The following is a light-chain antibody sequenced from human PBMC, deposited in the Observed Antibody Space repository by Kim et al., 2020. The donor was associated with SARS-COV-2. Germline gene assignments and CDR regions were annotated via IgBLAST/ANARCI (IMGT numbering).Light chain of an antibody. CDR1: NIGSKS. CDR3: QVWDSSSDHHYV. J-gene: IGLJ1*01. Sequence: SYELTQPPSVSVAPGKTARITCGGNNIGSKSVHWYQQKPGQAPVLVIYYDSDRPSGIPERFSGSNSGNTATLTISRVEAGDEADYYCQVWDSSSDHHYVFGNGTKVTVL. CDR2: YDS. V-gene: IGLV3-21*04.